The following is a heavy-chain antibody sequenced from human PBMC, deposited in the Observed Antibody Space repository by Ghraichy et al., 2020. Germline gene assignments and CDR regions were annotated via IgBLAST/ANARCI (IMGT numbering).Heavy chain of an antibody. CDR2: INHSGST. J-gene: IGHJ3*02. CDR3: ARSWRYRFVLPERAFDI. V-gene: IGHV4-34*01. CDR1: GGSFSGYY. D-gene: IGHD3-3*01. Sequence: SETLSLTCAVYGGSFSGYYWSWIRQPPGKGLEWIGEINHSGSTNYNPSLKSRVTISVDTSKNQFSLKLSSVTAADTAVYYCARSWRYRFVLPERAFDIWGQGTMVTVSS.